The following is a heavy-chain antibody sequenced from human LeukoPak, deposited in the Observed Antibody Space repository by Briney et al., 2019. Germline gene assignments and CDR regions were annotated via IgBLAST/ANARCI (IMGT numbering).Heavy chain of an antibody. J-gene: IGHJ5*02. V-gene: IGHV4-34*01. CDR3: ARGRSSSWFDP. Sequence: SETLSLTCAVYGGSFSGYYWSWIRQPPGKGLEWIGEINHSGSTNYNPSLKSRVTISVDTSKNQFSLKLSSVTAADTVVYYCARGRSSSWFDPWGQGTLVTVSS. D-gene: IGHD6-13*01. CDR1: GGSFSGYY. CDR2: INHSGST.